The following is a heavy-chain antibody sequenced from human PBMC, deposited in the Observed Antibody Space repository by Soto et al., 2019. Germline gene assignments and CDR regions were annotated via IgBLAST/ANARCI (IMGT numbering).Heavy chain of an antibody. CDR2: LYDTDGT. CDR3: ATWLLREHAFDV. Sequence: GGSLRLSCATSGFTFSGKKYLSWVRQAPGKGLEWVSALYDTDGTIYTDSVKGRFTISRDNSKNTFYLQLNSLRPDDTAVYFCATWLLREHAFDVWGLGTLVTVSS. CDR1: GFTFSGKKY. D-gene: IGHD3-22*01. J-gene: IGHJ3*01. V-gene: IGHV3-53*01.